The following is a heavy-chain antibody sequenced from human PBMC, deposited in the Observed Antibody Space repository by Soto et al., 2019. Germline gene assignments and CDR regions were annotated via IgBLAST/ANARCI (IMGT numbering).Heavy chain of an antibody. J-gene: IGHJ5*02. CDR3: ARDQVAQSITIFGVVTGVVKFDP. CDR1: GYTFTSYG. V-gene: IGHV1-18*01. Sequence: ASVKVSCKASGYTFTSYGISWVRQAPGQGLEWMGWIGAYNGNTNYAQKLQGRVTMTTDTSTSTAYMELRSLRSDDTAVYYCARDQVAQSITIFGVVTGVVKFDPRGQGTLVTVSS. D-gene: IGHD3-3*01. CDR2: IGAYNGNT.